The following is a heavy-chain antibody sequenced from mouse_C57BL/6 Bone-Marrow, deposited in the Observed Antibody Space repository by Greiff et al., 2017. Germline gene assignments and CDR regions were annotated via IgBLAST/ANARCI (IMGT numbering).Heavy chain of an antibody. V-gene: IGHV1-64*01. D-gene: IGHD2-4*01. J-gene: IGHJ3*01. CDR2: IHPNSGST. CDR3: ERKMGVYYDYSWFAY. Sequence: QVQLQQPGAELVKPGASVKLSCKASGYTFTSYWMHWVKQRPGQGLEWIGMIHPNSGSTNYNEKFKSKATLTVDKSSSTAYMQLSSLTSEDSAVYYCERKMGVYYDYSWFAYWGQGTLVTVSA. CDR1: GYTFTSYW.